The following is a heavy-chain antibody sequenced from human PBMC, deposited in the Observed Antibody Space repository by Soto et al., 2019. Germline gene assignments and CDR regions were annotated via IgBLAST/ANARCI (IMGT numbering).Heavy chain of an antibody. Sequence: GGSLRLSCAASGFTFSNAWMSWVRQAPGKGLEWVGRIRSKTDGGTTGYAAPVKGRFTISRDDSKNTLYLQMNSLKTEDTAVYYCTTDSYYYDSSGYVYWGQGTLVTVSS. J-gene: IGHJ4*02. D-gene: IGHD3-22*01. V-gene: IGHV3-15*01. CDR1: GFTFSNAW. CDR3: TTDSYYYDSSGYVY. CDR2: IRSKTDGGTT.